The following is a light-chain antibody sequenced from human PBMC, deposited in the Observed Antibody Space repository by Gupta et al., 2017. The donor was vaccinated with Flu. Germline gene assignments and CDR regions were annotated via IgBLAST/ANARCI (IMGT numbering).Light chain of an antibody. Sequence: QSALTQPASVSGSPGPSITISCTGTSSDVGAYNFVSWYQQHPAKPPNLIIYEVSNRPAGVSGRFSVSKSGNTASLTISGLQAEDETDYHCSSFTSSLTYVFGTGTRVTVL. J-gene: IGLJ1*01. V-gene: IGLV2-14*01. CDR3: SSFTSSLTYV. CDR2: EVS. CDR1: SSDVGAYNF.